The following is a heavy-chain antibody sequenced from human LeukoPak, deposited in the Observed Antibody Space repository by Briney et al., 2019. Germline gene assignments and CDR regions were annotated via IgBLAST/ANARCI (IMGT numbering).Heavy chain of an antibody. V-gene: IGHV1-18*01. D-gene: IGHD6-13*01. CDR1: GYTFTSYG. CDR3: ARDETRYSSSWYTRPSHHFDY. Sequence: GASVKVSCKASGYTFTSYGISWVRQAPGQGLEWMGWISAYNGNTNYAQKLQGRVTMTTDTSTSTAYMELRSLRSDDTAVYYCARDETRYSSSWYTRPSHHFDYWGQGTLVTVSS. CDR2: ISAYNGNT. J-gene: IGHJ4*02.